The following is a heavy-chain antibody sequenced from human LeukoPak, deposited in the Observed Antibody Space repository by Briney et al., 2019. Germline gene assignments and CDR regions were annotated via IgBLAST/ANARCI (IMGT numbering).Heavy chain of an antibody. J-gene: IGHJ4*02. D-gene: IGHD3-9*01. CDR3: ARHAYCDILTGYYDGYYFDY. V-gene: IGHV4-4*09. CDR2: IYTSGST. Sequence: SETLSLTCTVSGGSISSYYWSWIRQPPGKGLEWIGYIYTSGSTNYNPSLKSRVTISVDTSKNQFPLKLSSVTAADTAVYYCARHAYCDILTGYYDGYYFDYWGQGTLVTVSS. CDR1: GGSISSYY.